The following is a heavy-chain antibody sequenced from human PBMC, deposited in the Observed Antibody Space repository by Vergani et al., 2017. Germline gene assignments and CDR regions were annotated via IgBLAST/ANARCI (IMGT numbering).Heavy chain of an antibody. CDR2: VSGSSATP. D-gene: IGHD5-12*01. J-gene: IGHJ4*02. CDR3: TKGSRGYTGYFFDY. CDR1: GFSFPGYA. Sequence: EVQLLESGGGLVQPGGSLRLSCEASGFSFPGYAMSWVRQAPGKGLECVSSVSGSSATPYYADSVKGRFIISIDNSKNTLHLQMNSLRADDTSVYYCTKGSRGYTGYFFDYWGQGTLATVSS. V-gene: IGHV3-23*01.